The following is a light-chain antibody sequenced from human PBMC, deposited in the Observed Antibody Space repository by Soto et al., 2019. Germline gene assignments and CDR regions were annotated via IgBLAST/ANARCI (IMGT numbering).Light chain of an antibody. Sequence: SSLGPHGSVSGSPGQSIAISCTGTISDVCGYNYISWYQQHPGKAPKLIIYDVTKRPSGVPDRFSGSSSGNTASLTISGLQAEDEADYFCCSYAGSYSYVFGTGTKVTVL. J-gene: IGLJ1*01. CDR2: DVT. CDR1: ISDVCGYNY. V-gene: IGLV2-11*01. CDR3: CSYAGSYSYV.